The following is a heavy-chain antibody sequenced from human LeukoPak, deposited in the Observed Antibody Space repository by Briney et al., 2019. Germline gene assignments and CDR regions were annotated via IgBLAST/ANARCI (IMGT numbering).Heavy chain of an antibody. J-gene: IGHJ4*02. CDR2: IYYSGST. D-gene: IGHD4-17*01. V-gene: IGHV4-39*02. Sequence: SETLSLTCTVSGGSISSSSYYWGWIRHPPGKGLEWIGSIYYSGSTYYNPSLKSRVTISVDTSKNQFSLKMSCVTAADTAVYYCARDWATVTELDYWGQGTLVTVSS. CDR3: ARDWATVTELDY. CDR1: GGSISSSSYY.